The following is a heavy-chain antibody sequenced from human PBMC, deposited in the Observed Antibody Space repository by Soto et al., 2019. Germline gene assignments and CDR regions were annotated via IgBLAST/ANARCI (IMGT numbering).Heavy chain of an antibody. D-gene: IGHD3-3*01. CDR1: GGSVSSGGYY. CDR2: IHYSGIS. J-gene: IGHJ4*02. V-gene: IGHV4-39*01. CDR3: ARGNWNFDS. Sequence: QLQLQESGPGLVKPSETLSLICNVSGGSVSSGGYYWAWIRQPPGKGLEWIASIHYSGISYYNPSLKSTLLISLDTSKNQFSLNLNSVTAADTAVYYCARGNWNFDSWGQGTLVTVSS.